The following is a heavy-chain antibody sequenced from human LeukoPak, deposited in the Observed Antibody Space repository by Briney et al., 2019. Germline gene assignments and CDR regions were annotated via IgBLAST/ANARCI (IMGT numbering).Heavy chain of an antibody. CDR1: GYTLTELS. V-gene: IGHV1-24*01. CDR3: ATDPSSGWKKEFDY. Sequence: ASVKVSCKVSGYTLTELSMHWVRQAPGKGLEWMGGFDPEDGETIYAQKFQGRVTMTEDTSTDTAYMELSSLRSEDTAVYYCATDPSSGWKKEFDYWGQGTLVTVSS. CDR2: FDPEDGET. J-gene: IGHJ4*02. D-gene: IGHD6-19*01.